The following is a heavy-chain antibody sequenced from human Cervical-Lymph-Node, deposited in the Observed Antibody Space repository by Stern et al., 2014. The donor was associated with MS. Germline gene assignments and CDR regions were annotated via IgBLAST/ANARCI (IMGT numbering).Heavy chain of an antibody. CDR3: ERCNWDDAFDI. D-gene: IGHD2/OR15-2a*01. J-gene: IGHJ3*02. CDR1: GGSISNYY. Sequence: QLQLQESGPGLVKPSETLSLTCTVSGGSISNYYWSWIRQPPGKGLEWIGYIYHTGSTNYNPSLKSLATISLDPSKNQFSLKLSSVTAADTAMYYCERCNWDDAFDIWGQGTMVTVSS. V-gene: IGHV4-59*01. CDR2: IYHTGST.